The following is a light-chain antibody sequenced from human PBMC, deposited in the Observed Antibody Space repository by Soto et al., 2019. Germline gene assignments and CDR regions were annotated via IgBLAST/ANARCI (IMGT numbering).Light chain of an antibody. CDR2: LNT. J-gene: IGLJ2*01. CDR1: SSNIGASYD. Sequence: QSVLTQPPSVSGAPGQRVTISCTGSSSNIGASYDVHWYQHLPRTAPKLLIYLNTNRPSGVPDRFSASNSGASASLAITGLQAEDEADYYCQSYGSSLSGVVFGGGSKVTVL. CDR3: QSYGSSLSGVV. V-gene: IGLV1-40*01.